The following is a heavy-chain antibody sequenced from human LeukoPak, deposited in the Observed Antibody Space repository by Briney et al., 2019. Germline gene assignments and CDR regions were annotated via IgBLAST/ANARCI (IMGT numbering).Heavy chain of an antibody. CDR1: GFTFSSYS. Sequence: GGSLRLSCAASGFTFSSYSMNWVRQAPGKGLEWVSSISSSSSYIYYADSVKGRSTISRDNAKNSLYLQMNSLRAEDTAVYYCARDTVSQYSSWGQGTLVTVSS. D-gene: IGHD6-6*01. V-gene: IGHV3-21*01. CDR2: ISSSSSYI. J-gene: IGHJ4*02. CDR3: ARDTVSQYSS.